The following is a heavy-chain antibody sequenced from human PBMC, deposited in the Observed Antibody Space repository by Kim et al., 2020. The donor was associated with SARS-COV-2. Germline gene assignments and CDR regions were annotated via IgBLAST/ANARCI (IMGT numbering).Heavy chain of an antibody. J-gene: IGHJ4*02. CDR2: IYYSGST. V-gene: IGHV4-39*01. CDR1: GGSISSSSYY. CDR3: ARHQRDFCSCFDY. D-gene: IGHD3-3*01. Sequence: SETLSLTCTVSGGSISSSSYYWGWIRQPPGKGLEWIGSIYYSGSTYYNPSLKSRVTISVDTSKNQFSLKLSSVTAADTAVYYCARHQRDFCSCFDYLGQGTLVTLSS.